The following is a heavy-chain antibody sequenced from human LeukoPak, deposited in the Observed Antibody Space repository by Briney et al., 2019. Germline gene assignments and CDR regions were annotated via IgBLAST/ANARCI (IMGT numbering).Heavy chain of an antibody. CDR1: GFSLSTSGVG. V-gene: IGHV2-5*01. D-gene: IGHD6-19*01. CDR3: AHHSIAVAGTGGDY. Sequence: SGPTLVKPTQTLTLTCTFSGFSLSTSGVGVGWIRQPPGKVLEWLALIYWNDDKRYSPSLKSRLTITKDTSKNQVVLTMTNMDPVDTATYYCAHHSIAVAGTGGDYWGQGTLVTVSS. J-gene: IGHJ4*02. CDR2: IYWNDDK.